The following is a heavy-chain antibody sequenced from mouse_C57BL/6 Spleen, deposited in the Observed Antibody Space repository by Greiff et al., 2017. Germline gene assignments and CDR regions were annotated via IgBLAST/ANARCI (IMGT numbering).Heavy chain of an antibody. CDR1: GYSFTDYN. Sequence: VQLKESGPELVKPGASVKISCKASGYSFTDYNMNWVKQSNGKSLEWIGVINPNYGTTSYNQKFKGKATLTVDQSSSTAYMQLNSLTSEDSAVYYCARCGHYDYPYAMDYWGQGTSVTVSS. V-gene: IGHV1-39*01. D-gene: IGHD2-4*01. CDR2: INPNYGTT. J-gene: IGHJ4*01. CDR3: ARCGHYDYPYAMDY.